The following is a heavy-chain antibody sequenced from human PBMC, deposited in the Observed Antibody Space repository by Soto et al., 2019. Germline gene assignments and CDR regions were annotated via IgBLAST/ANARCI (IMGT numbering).Heavy chain of an antibody. CDR1: GGSFSGYY. CDR2: INHSGST. V-gene: IGHV4-34*01. CDR3: ARGLTGGYCSGGSCSNWFDP. J-gene: IGHJ5*02. D-gene: IGHD2-15*01. Sequence: HVQLQQWGAGLLKPSETLSLTCAVYGGSFSGYYWSWIRQPPGKGLEWIGEINHSGSTNYNPSLKSRVTISVDTSKNQFSLKLSSVTAADTAVYYCARGLTGGYCSGGSCSNWFDPWGQGTLVTVSS.